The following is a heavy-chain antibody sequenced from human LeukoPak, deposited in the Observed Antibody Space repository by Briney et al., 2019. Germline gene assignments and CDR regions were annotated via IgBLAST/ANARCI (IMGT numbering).Heavy chain of an antibody. V-gene: IGHV3-49*04. J-gene: IGHJ4*02. CDR3: TRERDYTDEY. CDR1: GFTFSSYS. Sequence: PGGSLRLSCAASGFTFSSYSMNWVRQAPGKGLEWVGFIRGKGSGGSTEYAASVKGRFTISRDDSRSMAYLQMDGLRTEDTAVYYCTRERDYTDEYWGQGTLVTVSS. D-gene: IGHD4-11*01. CDR2: IRGKGSGGST.